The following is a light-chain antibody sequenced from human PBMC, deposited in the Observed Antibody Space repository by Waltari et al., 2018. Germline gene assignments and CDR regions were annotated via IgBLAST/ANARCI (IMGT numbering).Light chain of an antibody. CDR3: CSYAGSVTVL. Sequence: QSALTQPASVSGSPGQSLTIPCPGPSSAFVASSYVPWYQQHPGKAPKFILYDVSKRPSGVSSRFSGAKSGNTASLTISGLQAEDEADYYCCSYAGSVTVLFGGGTKLTVL. CDR2: DVS. CDR1: SSAFVASSY. J-gene: IGLJ2*01. V-gene: IGLV2-23*01.